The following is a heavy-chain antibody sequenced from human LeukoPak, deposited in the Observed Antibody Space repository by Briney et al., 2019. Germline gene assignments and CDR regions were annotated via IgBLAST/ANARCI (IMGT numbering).Heavy chain of an antibody. J-gene: IGHJ4*02. Sequence: ASVKVSCKASGYTFSIYGISWVRQAPGRSLEWMGWISGYDGDTNYAQNFQGRVAMTADTAGSTAYMELRGLLSDDAAVYYCVRDQRHYFQSAYFDNWGQGTLVTVSS. V-gene: IGHV1-18*01. D-gene: IGHD2/OR15-2a*01. CDR1: GYTFSIYG. CDR2: ISGYDGDT. CDR3: VRDQRHYFQSAYFDN.